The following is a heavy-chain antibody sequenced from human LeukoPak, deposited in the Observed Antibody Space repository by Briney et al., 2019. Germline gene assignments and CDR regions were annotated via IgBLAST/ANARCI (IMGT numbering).Heavy chain of an antibody. CDR2: INPNSGGT. CDR1: VYTFTGYY. J-gene: IGHJ1*01. Sequence: ASVKVSSKASVYTFTGYYMHWVRQAPGQGVEWMGWINPNSGGTNYVQKFHARLTLTRATSTSTASISLSSLRSDHTALYYCASLRFLTYYDILTRYSPPDEYFQHWGQGTLVTVSS. CDR3: ASLRFLTYYDILTRYSPPDEYFQH. D-gene: IGHD3-9*01. V-gene: IGHV1-2*02.